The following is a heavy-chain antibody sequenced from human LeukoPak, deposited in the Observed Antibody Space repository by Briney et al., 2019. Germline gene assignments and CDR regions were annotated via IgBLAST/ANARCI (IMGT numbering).Heavy chain of an antibody. J-gene: IGHJ4*02. Sequence: PGGSLRLSCAASGFTFSSYAMTWVRQAPGKGLEWVSVISGSGGSTYYADSVKGRFTISRDNSKNTLYLEMNSLSGEDTALYYCAKDHVTWGNRYFDHWGQGTLGTVSS. CDR2: ISGSGGST. CDR3: AKDHVTWGNRYFDH. D-gene: IGHD3-16*01. V-gene: IGHV3-23*01. CDR1: GFTFSSYA.